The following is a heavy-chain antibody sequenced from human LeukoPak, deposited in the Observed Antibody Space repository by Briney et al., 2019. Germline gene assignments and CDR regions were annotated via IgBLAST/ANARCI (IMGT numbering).Heavy chain of an antibody. Sequence: SETLSLTCTVSGSSISSSSYYWGWIRQPPGKGLEWTGSIYYSGSTYYNPSLKSRVTISVDTSKNQFSLKLSSVTAADTAVYYCARHLGASVAARLVDYWGQGTLVTVSS. CDR2: IYYSGST. CDR1: GSSISSSSYY. J-gene: IGHJ4*02. V-gene: IGHV4-39*01. CDR3: ARHLGASVAARLVDY. D-gene: IGHD6-19*01.